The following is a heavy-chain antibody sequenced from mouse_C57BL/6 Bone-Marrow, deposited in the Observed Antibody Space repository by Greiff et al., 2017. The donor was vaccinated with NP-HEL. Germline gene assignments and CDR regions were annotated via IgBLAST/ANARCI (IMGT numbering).Heavy chain of an antibody. CDR3: AREGGYYLFDY. CDR2: ISDGGSYT. J-gene: IGHJ2*01. V-gene: IGHV5-4*01. CDR1: GFTFSSYA. Sequence: EVHLVESGGGLVKPGGSLKLSCAASGFTFSSYAMSWVRQTPEKRLEWVATISDGGSYTYYPDNVKGRFTISRDNAKNNLYLQMSHLKSEDTAMYYCAREGGYYLFDYWGQGTTLTVSS. D-gene: IGHD2-3*01.